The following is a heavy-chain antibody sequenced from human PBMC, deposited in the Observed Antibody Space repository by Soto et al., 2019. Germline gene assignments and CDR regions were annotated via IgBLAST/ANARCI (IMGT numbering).Heavy chain of an antibody. V-gene: IGHV3-23*01. CDR1: GFTFANYA. Sequence: PGGSLRLSCSGSGFTFANYAMSWVRQAPGKGLEWVSGISSSGGSTYYADSVEGRFTISRDNSKNTLSLQMNSLRAEDTAVYYCARTPPGATMVRGPYYYFDLWGRGTLVTVSS. D-gene: IGHD3-10*01. J-gene: IGHJ2*01. CDR3: ARTPPGATMVRGPYYYFDL. CDR2: ISSSGGST.